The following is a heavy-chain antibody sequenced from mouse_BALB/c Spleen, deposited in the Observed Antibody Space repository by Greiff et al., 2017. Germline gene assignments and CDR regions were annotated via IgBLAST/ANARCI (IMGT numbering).Heavy chain of an antibody. V-gene: IGHV1-5*01. J-gene: IGHJ2*01. CDR1: GYTFTSYW. CDR3: TRYPNYGSSYGFDY. D-gene: IGHD1-1*01. Sequence: VQLQQSGTVLARPGASVKMSCKASGYTFTSYWMHWVKQRPGQGLEWIGAIYPGNSDTSYNQKFKGKAKLTAVTSTSTAYMELSSLTNEDSAVYYCTRYPNYGSSYGFDYWGQGTTLTVSS. CDR2: IYPGNSDT.